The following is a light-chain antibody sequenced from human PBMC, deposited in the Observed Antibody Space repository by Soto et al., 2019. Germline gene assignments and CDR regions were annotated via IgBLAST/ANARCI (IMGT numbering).Light chain of an antibody. CDR2: EVS. V-gene: IGLV2-8*01. CDR1: SSDVGGYNY. J-gene: IGLJ2*01. CDR3: SSYAGRNNLV. Sequence: QSALTQPPSASGAPGQSVTISCTGTSSDVGGYNYVSWYQQHPGKAPKLMIYEVSKRPSGVPDRFSGSKSGNTASLTVSGLPDEDEADYYCSSYAGRNNLVFGGGTKLTVL.